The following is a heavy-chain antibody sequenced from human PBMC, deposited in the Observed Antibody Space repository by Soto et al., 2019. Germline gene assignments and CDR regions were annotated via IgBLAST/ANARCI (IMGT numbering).Heavy chain of an antibody. CDR1: GYTFASYY. CDR2: INPSGGST. J-gene: IGHJ6*02. CDR3: ARGTYGSGSYDISGYYYGMDV. Sequence: ASVKVSCKASGYTFASYYMHWVRQAPGQGLEWMGIINPSGGSTSYAQKFQGRVTMTRDTSTSTVYMELSSLRSEDTAVYYCARGTYGSGSYDISGYYYGMDVWGQGTTVTVSS. V-gene: IGHV1-46*01. D-gene: IGHD3-10*01.